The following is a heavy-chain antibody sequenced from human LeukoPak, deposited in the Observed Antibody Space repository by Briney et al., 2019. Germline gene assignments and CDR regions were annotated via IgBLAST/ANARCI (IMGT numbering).Heavy chain of an antibody. V-gene: IGHV3-7*01. CDR3: VSPMTTVVTNYYYYGMDV. CDR1: GFTVSSNY. CDR2: IKQDGSEK. J-gene: IGHJ6*02. D-gene: IGHD4-23*01. Sequence: PGGSLRLSCAASGFTVSSNYMSWVRQAPGKGLEWVANIKQDGSEKYYVDSVKGRFTISRDNAKNSLYLQMNSLRAEDTAVYYCVSPMTTVVTNYYYYGMDVWGQGTTVTVSS.